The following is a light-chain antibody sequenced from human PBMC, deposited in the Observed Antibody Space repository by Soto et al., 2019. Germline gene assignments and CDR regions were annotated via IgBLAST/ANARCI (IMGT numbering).Light chain of an antibody. CDR1: SSNIGTNY. CDR2: HNN. CDR3: AGWDDSLSGVV. Sequence: QSVLTQPPSASGTPGQRVTISCSGSSSNIGTNYVYWYQQLPATAPKLLIYHNNQRPSGVPDRFSGSKSGTSASLAISGLRSEDDADYYCAGWDDSLSGVVFGGGTKVTVL. J-gene: IGLJ3*02. V-gene: IGLV1-47*01.